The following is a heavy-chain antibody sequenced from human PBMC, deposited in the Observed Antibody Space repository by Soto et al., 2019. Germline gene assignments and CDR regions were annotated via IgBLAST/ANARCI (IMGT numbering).Heavy chain of an antibody. Sequence: PSETLSLTYAVYGGSFSGYYWSRIRQPPGKGLEWIGSIYYSGSTYYNPSLKSRVTISVDTSKNQFSLKLSSVTAADTAVYYCARLGDVLVPAATDGMDVWGQGTTVT. D-gene: IGHD2-2*01. CDR3: ARLGDVLVPAATDGMDV. CDR1: GGSFSGYY. CDR2: IYYSGST. V-gene: IGHV4-34*01. J-gene: IGHJ6*02.